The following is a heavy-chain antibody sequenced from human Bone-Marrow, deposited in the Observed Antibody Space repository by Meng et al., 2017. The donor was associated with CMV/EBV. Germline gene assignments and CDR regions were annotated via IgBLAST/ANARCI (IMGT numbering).Heavy chain of an antibody. CDR1: GYTFTSYK. CDR3: ARSFGRSTSYDPLYYFDY. J-gene: IGHJ4*02. CDR2: MNPRSDNT. V-gene: IGHV1-8*01. D-gene: IGHD2-2*01. Sequence: ASVKVSCKASGYTFTSYKINWVRQATGQGLEWMGWMNPRSDNTGYAQKFQGRVTMTRNTSISTAYMEVSSLRSEDTAVYYCARSFGRSTSYDPLYYFDYWGQGPLVTVYS.